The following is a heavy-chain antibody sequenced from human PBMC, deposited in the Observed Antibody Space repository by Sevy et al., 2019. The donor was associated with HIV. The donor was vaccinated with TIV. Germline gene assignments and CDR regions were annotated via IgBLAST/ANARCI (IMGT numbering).Heavy chain of an antibody. CDR1: GFTFSSYA. D-gene: IGHD1-26*01. Sequence: GGSLRLSCAASGFTFSSYAMSWVRQAPGKGLEWVSAISGSGGSTYYADSVKGRFTIPRDNSKNTLYLQMNSLRAEDTAVYYCAKDSGERVGATTRGDAFDIWGQGTMVTVSS. V-gene: IGHV3-23*01. CDR3: AKDSGERVGATTRGDAFDI. J-gene: IGHJ3*02. CDR2: ISGSGGST.